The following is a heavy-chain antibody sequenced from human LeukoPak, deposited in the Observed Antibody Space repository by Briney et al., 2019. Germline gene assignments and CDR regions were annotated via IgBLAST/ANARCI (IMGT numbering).Heavy chain of an antibody. J-gene: IGHJ4*02. CDR1: GGSISSSTSY. Sequence: PSETLSLTCTVSGGSISSSTSYWGWIRQPPGKGLEWIGNIHYSGSTYYNPSPKSRVTISVDTSKKQFSLRLSSVTAADTAVYYCARYYCGGDCYSGYFDYWGQGTLATVSS. D-gene: IGHD2-21*02. CDR2: IHYSGST. CDR3: ARYYCGGDCYSGYFDY. V-gene: IGHV4-39*01.